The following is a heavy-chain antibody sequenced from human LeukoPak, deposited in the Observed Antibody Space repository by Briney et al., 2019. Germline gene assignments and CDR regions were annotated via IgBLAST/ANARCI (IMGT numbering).Heavy chain of an antibody. J-gene: IGHJ6*02. V-gene: IGHV3-33*01. Sequence: PGGSLRLSCAASGFTFSSYGMHWVRQAPGKGLEWVAVIWYDGSNKYYADSVKGRFTISRDNSKNTLYLQMNSLRAEDTAVYYCARSLDSSGYYYYGMDVRGQGTTVTVSS. CDR2: IWYDGSNK. CDR3: ARSLDSSGYYYYGMDV. D-gene: IGHD3-22*01. CDR1: GFTFSSYG.